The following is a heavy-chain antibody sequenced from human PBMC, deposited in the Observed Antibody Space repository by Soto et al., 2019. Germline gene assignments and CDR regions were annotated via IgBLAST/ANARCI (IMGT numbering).Heavy chain of an antibody. CDR2: IYYSGST. V-gene: IGHV4-31*03. D-gene: IGHD6-6*01. CDR3: ARVGIAARPHYFDY. J-gene: IGHJ4*02. CDR1: GGSISSGGYY. Sequence: PSETLSLTCTVSGGSISSGGYYWSWIRQHPGKGLEWIGYIYYSGSTYYNPSLKSRVTISVDTSKNQFSLKLSSVTAADTAVYYCARVGIAARPHYFDYWGQGTLVTV.